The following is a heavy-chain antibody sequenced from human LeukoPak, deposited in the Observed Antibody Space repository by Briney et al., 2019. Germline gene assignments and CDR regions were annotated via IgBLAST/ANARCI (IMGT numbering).Heavy chain of an antibody. J-gene: IGHJ5*02. CDR3: ARDLVCSGGNCYSVWFDP. CDR2: IYSSGST. V-gene: IGHV4-4*07. CDR1: GGSISNYF. Sequence: PLETLSLTCTVSGGSISNYFWSWIRQPAGKGLEWIGRIYSSGSTNYNPSLQSRVTMSVDTSKNQFSLKLSSVTAADTAVYYCARDLVCSGGNCYSVWFDPWGQGTLVTVSP. D-gene: IGHD2-15*01.